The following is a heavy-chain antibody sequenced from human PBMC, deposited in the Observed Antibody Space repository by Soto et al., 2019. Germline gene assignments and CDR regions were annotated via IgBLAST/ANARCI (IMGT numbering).Heavy chain of an antibody. CDR1: GFTFSTYG. CDR2: ISYDGTNK. V-gene: IGHV3-30*18. D-gene: IGHD3-9*01. Sequence: QVQLVESGGGEVQPGRSLTISCAASGFTFSTYGMHWVRQTPGKGLEWVAVISYDGTNKFYSDSVKRRFTISRDNFKNTLTLHMNSLIAYVTSVYSFAKVLQSYLDYVYYFYCMNFLLLGTMVTVSS. CDR3: AKVLQSYLDYVYYFYCMNF. J-gene: IGHJ6*02.